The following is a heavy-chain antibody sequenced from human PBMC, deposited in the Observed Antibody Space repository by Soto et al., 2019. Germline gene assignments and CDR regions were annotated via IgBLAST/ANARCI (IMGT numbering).Heavy chain of an antibody. CDR3: ARDETFGGAQYY. D-gene: IGHD3-16*01. CDR1: GCTFSSYA. J-gene: IGHJ4*02. Sequence: QVQLVQSGAEVKKPGSSVKVSCKASGCTFSSYAISWVRQAPGQGLEWMGGIIPIFGTANYAQKFQGRVTITADESTSTDYMELSRLRSEDTAVYYCARDETFGGAQYYWGQGTLVTVSS. V-gene: IGHV1-69*12. CDR2: IIPIFGTA.